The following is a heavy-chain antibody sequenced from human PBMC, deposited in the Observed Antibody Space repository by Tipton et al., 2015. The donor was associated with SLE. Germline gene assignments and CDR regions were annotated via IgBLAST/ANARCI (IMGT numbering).Heavy chain of an antibody. V-gene: IGHV4-34*01. CDR2: INHSGST. CDR3: ARGRAGGSSSTDFQH. CDR1: GGSFSGYY. Sequence: TLSLTCAVYGGSFSGYYWSWIRQPPGKGLEWIGEINHSGSTNYNPSLKSRVTISVDTSKNQFSLKLSSVTAADTAVYYCARGRAGGSSSTDFQHWGQGTLVTVSS. J-gene: IGHJ1*01. D-gene: IGHD6-13*01.